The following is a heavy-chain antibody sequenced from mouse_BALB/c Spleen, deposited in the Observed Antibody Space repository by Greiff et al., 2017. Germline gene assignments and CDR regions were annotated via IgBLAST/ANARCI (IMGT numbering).Heavy chain of an antibody. J-gene: IGHJ2*01. CDR2: IDPANGNT. D-gene: IGHD2-1*01. CDR3: AYGNFLDY. Sequence: EVQGVESGAELVKPGASVKLSCTASGFNIKDTYMHWVKQRPEQGLEWIGRIDPANGNTKYDPKFQGKATITADTSSNTAYLQLSSLTSEDTAVYYCAYGNFLDYWGQGTTLTVSS. CDR1: GFNIKDTY. V-gene: IGHV14-3*02.